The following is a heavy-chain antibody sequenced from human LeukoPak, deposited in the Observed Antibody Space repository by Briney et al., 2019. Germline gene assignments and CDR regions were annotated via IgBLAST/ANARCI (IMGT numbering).Heavy chain of an antibody. CDR2: THHSGAT. V-gene: IGHV4-59*01. Sequence: NPSETLSLTCSVSGVSITSNYWSWIRQPPGKGLEWLGYTHHSGATSYNTSLKRRSTISLDKSNNQFSLKLSSVTAADTAVYYCARSSGHSYGDFDYWGQGNLVTVSS. J-gene: IGHJ4*02. CDR3: ARSSGHSYGDFDY. CDR1: GVSITSNY. D-gene: IGHD5-18*01.